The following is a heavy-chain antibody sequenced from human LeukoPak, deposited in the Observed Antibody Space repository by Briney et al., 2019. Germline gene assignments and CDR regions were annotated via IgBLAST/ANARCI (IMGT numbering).Heavy chain of an antibody. CDR2: VYYTGTT. V-gene: IGHV4-59*11. CDR1: GDSIISQY. Sequence: SETLSLTCSVSGDSIISQYWSWIRQPPGKGLEWTGYVYYTGTTNYNPSLKSRVTISVDTSKNQFSLKLSSVTAADTAVYYCARDRRYYDTTGSPLGWFDPWGQGTLVTVSS. CDR3: ARDRRYYDTTGSPLGWFDP. D-gene: IGHD3-22*01. J-gene: IGHJ5*02.